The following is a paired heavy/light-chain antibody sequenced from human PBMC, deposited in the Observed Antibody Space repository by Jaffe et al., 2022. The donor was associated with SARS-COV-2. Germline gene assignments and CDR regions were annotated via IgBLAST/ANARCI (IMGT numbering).Light chain of an antibody. V-gene: IGKV3-11*01. CDR2: DAS. Sequence: EIVLTQSPATLSLSPGERATLSCRASQSVRNYLAWYQKKPGQAPRLLIYDASNRATGVPARFSGSGSGTDFTLTISSLEPEDSAVYYCQQRSNWPRTFGQGTKLEIK. J-gene: IGKJ2*01. CDR3: QQRSNWPRT. CDR1: QSVRNY.
Heavy chain of an antibody. V-gene: IGHV4-39*01. CDR3: ARRPGSGPYHYYMDV. D-gene: IGHD2-15*01. Sequence: QLQLQESGPGLVKPSETLSLVCNVSGGSISDSSSYYWGWIRQPPGKGLEWIGNVYYSGNTYYNPSLRSRVSLSVDTSKNQFSLRLTSVTAADTAVYYCARRPGSGPYHYYMDVWGKGATVTVSS. CDR1: GGSISDSSSYY. J-gene: IGHJ6*03. CDR2: VYYSGNT.